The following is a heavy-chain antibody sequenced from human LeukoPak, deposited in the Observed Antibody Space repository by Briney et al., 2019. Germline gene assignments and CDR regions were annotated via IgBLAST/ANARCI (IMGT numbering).Heavy chain of an antibody. CDR1: DFTFSTYA. D-gene: IGHD3-22*01. Sequence: QPGGSLRLSCAASDFTFSTYAMSWVRQAPGKGLEWVSTISGGGDATYYADSVKGRFTISRDNSKNTLYLQMNSLRAEDTAVYYCVRMYYHDSSSYYWAPDYWGQGTLVTVSS. V-gene: IGHV3-23*01. CDR3: VRMYYHDSSSYYWAPDY. J-gene: IGHJ4*02. CDR2: ISGGGDAT.